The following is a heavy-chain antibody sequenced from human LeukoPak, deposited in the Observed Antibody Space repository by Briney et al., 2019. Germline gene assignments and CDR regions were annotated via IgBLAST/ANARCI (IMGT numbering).Heavy chain of an antibody. CDR3: ARSRYQLLQNWFDP. D-gene: IGHD2-2*01. CDR1: GGSISSYY. CDR2: IYTSGST. V-gene: IGHV4-4*07. J-gene: IGHJ5*02. Sequence: TSETLSLTCTVSGGSISSYYWSWIRQPAGKGLEWIGRIYTSGSTNYNPSLKSRVTMSVDTSKNQFSLKLSSVTAADTAVYYCARSRYQLLQNWFDPWGQGTLVTVSS.